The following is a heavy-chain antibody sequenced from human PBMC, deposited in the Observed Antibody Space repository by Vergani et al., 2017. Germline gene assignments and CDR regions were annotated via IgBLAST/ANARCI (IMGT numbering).Heavy chain of an antibody. CDR2: INHSGST. CDR1: GGSFSGYY. V-gene: IGHV4-34*01. J-gene: IGHJ4*02. CDR3: ARGYGSGSWTDY. D-gene: IGHD3-10*01. Sequence: QVQLQQWGAGLLKPSETLSPTCAVYGGSFSGYYWSWIRQPPGKGLEWIGEINHSGSTNYNPSHKSRVTISVDTSKNQFSLKLSSVTAADTAVYYCARGYGSGSWTDYWGQGTLVTVSS.